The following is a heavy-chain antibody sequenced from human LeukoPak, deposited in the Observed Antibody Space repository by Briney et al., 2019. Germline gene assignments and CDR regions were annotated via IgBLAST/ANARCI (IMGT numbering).Heavy chain of an antibody. CDR2: IYYSGST. J-gene: IGHJ4*02. D-gene: IGHD2-15*01. Sequence: SSETLSLTCTDSGGSISSSSYYWGWIRQPPGKGLEWIGSIYYSGSTYYNPSLKSRVTISIDTSKNQFSLKLSSVTAADTAVYYCARVKPGYCSGGSCYQPDYFDFWGQGTLVTVSS. CDR1: GGSISSSSYY. CDR3: ARVKPGYCSGGSCYQPDYFDF. V-gene: IGHV4-39*07.